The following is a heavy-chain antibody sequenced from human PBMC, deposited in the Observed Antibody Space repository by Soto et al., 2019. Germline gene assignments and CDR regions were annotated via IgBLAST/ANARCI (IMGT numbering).Heavy chain of an antibody. CDR1: GFSLSTDGVG. D-gene: IGHD2-2*01. CDR2: IYWDDDQ. V-gene: IGHV2-5*02. Sequence: QITLKESGPTLVKPTQTLTLTCTFSGFSLSTDGVGVGWIRQPPGKALEWLALIYWDDDQRYSPSLKTRLTTTKDTSKNQVVLTITNMDPVDTATYYCAHAYGGTSWPNDAFDVWGQGTVVTVSS. J-gene: IGHJ3*01. CDR3: AHAYGGTSWPNDAFDV.